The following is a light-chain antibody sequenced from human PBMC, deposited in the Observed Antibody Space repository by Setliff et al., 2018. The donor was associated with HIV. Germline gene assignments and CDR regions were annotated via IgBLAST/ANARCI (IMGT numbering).Light chain of an antibody. J-gene: IGLJ2*01. CDR3: VLCVGSGVV. Sequence: QTVVTQEPSFSVSPGGTVTLTCGLSSGSVSTSYYPSWYQQTPGQAPRTLIYSTNTRSSGVPDRFSGSILGNKAALTITGAQADDESDYYCVLCVGSGVVFGGGTQLTVL. CDR2: STN. CDR1: SGSVSTSYY. V-gene: IGLV8-61*01.